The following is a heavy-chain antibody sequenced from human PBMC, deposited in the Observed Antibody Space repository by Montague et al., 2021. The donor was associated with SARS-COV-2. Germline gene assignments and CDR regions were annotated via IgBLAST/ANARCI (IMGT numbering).Heavy chain of an antibody. CDR1: GGSISSYY. V-gene: IGHV4-59*01. CDR3: ARAIGSMYSSGWYYYYYGMDV. Sequence: SETLSLTCTVSGGSISSYYWSWIRQPPGKGLEWIGYIYYSGSTNYNPSLKSRVTISVDTFKNQFSLKLSSVTAADTAVYYCARAIGSMYSSGWYYYYYGMDVWGQGTTVTVSS. D-gene: IGHD6-19*01. CDR2: IYYSGST. J-gene: IGHJ6*02.